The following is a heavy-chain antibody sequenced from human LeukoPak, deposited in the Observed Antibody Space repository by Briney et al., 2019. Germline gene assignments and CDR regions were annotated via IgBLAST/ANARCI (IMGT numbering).Heavy chain of an antibody. Sequence: PGGSLRLSCAASGFSFSSYWMHWVRQAPGKGLVWVSRLNTDGSSTNYADSVKGRFTISRDNAKNTLYLQMNSLRAEDTAVYYCARYCSGGSCYSAYTFDIWGQGTMVTVSS. V-gene: IGHV3-74*01. CDR1: GFSFSSYW. CDR2: LNTDGSST. D-gene: IGHD2-15*01. CDR3: ARYCSGGSCYSAYTFDI. J-gene: IGHJ3*02.